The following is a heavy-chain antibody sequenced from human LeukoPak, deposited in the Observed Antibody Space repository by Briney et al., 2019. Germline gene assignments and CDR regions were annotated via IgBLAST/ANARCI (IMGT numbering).Heavy chain of an antibody. Sequence: GASVKVSCKASGYTFTGYYMHWVRQAPGQGLEWMGAIIPIFGTANYAQNFQGRVTITADKSTSTVYMELSSLRSDDTAVYYCATDKDSYSGESDAFDIWGQGTMVTVSS. J-gene: IGHJ3*02. CDR1: GYTFTGYY. D-gene: IGHD3-10*01. CDR2: IIPIFGTA. V-gene: IGHV1-69*06. CDR3: ATDKDSYSGESDAFDI.